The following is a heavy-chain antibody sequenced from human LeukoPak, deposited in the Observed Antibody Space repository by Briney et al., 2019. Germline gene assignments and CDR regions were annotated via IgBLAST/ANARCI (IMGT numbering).Heavy chain of an antibody. CDR2: INPSGGST. D-gene: IGHD6-19*01. V-gene: IGHV1-46*01. CDR3: ARVRGAGIFDY. Sequence: GASVKVSCKASGYTFTSYYMHWVRQAPGQGLEWMGIINPSGGSTSYAQKFQGRVTMTRDMSTSTVYMELSSLRSEDTAVYYCARVRGAGIFDYWGQGTLVTVSS. CDR1: GYTFTSYY. J-gene: IGHJ4*02.